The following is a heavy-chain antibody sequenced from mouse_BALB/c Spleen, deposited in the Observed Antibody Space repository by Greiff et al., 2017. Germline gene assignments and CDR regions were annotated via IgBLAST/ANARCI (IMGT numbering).Heavy chain of an antibody. V-gene: IGHV2-6-7*01. CDR1: GFSLTGYG. Sequence: QVQLQQSGPGLVAPSQSLSITCTVSGFSLTGYGVNWVRQPPGKGLEWLGMIWGDGSTDYNSALKSRLSISKDNSKSQVFLKMNSLQTDDTARYYCARDGRGNYYAMDYWVQGTSVTVSS. J-gene: IGHJ4*01. CDR2: IWGDGST. D-gene: IGHD2-1*01. CDR3: ARDGRGNYYAMDY.